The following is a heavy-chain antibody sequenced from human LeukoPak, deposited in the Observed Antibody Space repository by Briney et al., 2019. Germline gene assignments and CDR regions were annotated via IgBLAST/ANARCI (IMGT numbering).Heavy chain of an antibody. CDR3: ARLGGNSGY. D-gene: IGHD2-15*01. CDR1: GGSFSGYY. Sequence: SGTLSLTCAVYGGSFSGYYWSWIRQPPGKGLEWIGEINHSGSTNYNPSLKSRVTISVDTSKNQFSLKLSSVTAADTAVYYCARLGGNSGYWGQGTLVTVSS. CDR2: INHSGST. V-gene: IGHV4-34*01. J-gene: IGHJ4*02.